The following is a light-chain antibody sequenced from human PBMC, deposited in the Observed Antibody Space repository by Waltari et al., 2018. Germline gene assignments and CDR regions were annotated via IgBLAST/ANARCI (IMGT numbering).Light chain of an antibody. V-gene: IGLV2-14*01. J-gene: IGLJ2*01. CDR1: SSDVGGYNY. Sequence: QSALTQPASVSGSPGQSITISCTGTSSDVGGYNYVSWYQQHPGKAPKLMIYGVSRRPSVVSNLFSGSKSGNTASLTISGLQAEDEADYYCNSYTSSSTSYVVFGGGTKLTVL. CDR3: NSYTSSSTSYVV. CDR2: GVS.